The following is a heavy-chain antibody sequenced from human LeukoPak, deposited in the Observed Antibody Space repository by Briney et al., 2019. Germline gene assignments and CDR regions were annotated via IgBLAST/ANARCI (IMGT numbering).Heavy chain of an antibody. CDR2: IYYSGST. CDR3: ARGASGLFFDY. Sequence: PSETQSLTCTVSGGSISSYYWSWIRQPPGKGLEWIGYIYYSGSTNYNPSLKSRVTISVDTSKNQFSLKLSSVTAADTAVYYCARGASGLFFDYWGQGTLVTVSS. D-gene: IGHD3-10*01. J-gene: IGHJ4*02. CDR1: GGSISSYY. V-gene: IGHV4-59*01.